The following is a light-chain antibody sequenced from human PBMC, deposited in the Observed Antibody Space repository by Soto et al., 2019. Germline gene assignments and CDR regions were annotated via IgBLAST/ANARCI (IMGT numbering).Light chain of an antibody. CDR2: AAS. J-gene: IGKJ4*01. CDR3: QQSYSTPT. Sequence: DIQMTQSPSSLSASVGDRVTITCRASQSISNYLNWYQQKPGQAPNLLIYAASSLHSGVPSRFSGSGSGTDFTLTISSLKPEDFATYYCQQSYSTPTFGGGTKVDIK. V-gene: IGKV1-39*01. CDR1: QSISNY.